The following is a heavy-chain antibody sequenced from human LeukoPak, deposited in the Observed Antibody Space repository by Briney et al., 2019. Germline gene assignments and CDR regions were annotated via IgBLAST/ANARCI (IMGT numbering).Heavy chain of an antibody. J-gene: IGHJ3*02. Sequence: SETLPLTCTVSGGSISSGSYYWSWIRQPAGKGLEWIGRIYTSGSTNYNPSLKSRVTISVDTSKNQFSLKLSSVTAADTAVYYCARDDFGDSGAFDIWGQGTMVTVSS. CDR3: ARDDFGDSGAFDI. V-gene: IGHV4-61*02. D-gene: IGHD3-3*01. CDR1: GGSISSGSYY. CDR2: IYTSGST.